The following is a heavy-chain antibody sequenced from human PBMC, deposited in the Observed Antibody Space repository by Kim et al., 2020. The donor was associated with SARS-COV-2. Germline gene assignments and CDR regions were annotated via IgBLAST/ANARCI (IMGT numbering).Heavy chain of an antibody. CDR2: IDPSDSYT. D-gene: IGHD3-3*01. Sequence: GESLKISCKGSGYSFTSYWIRWVRQMPGKGLEWMGRIDPSDSYTNYSPSFQGHVTISADKSISTAYLQWSSLKASDTAMYYCARPYYDFWSGTDYGMDVSGQGTTVTVSS. CDR3: ARPYYDFWSGTDYGMDV. CDR1: GYSFTSYW. J-gene: IGHJ6*02. V-gene: IGHV5-10-1*01.